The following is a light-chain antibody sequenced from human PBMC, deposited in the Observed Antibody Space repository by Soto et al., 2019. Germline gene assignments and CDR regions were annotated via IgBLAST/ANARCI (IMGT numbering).Light chain of an antibody. V-gene: IGLV1-47*01. CDR1: NSNIGSSY. J-gene: IGLJ2*01. Sequence: QSVLAHPPSASGTLGQRVTISCSGSNSNIGSSYLYWYQQLPGTAPKLLIYRNNQRPSGVPDRFSGSKSGTSASLAISGLRAEDEADYYCAAWDDSLSGVVFGGGTKLTVL. CDR2: RNN. CDR3: AAWDDSLSGVV.